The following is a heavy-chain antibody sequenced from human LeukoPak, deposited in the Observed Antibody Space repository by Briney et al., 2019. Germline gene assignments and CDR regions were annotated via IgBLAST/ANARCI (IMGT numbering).Heavy chain of an antibody. CDR1: GYSFTSYW. J-gene: IGHJ4*02. CDR2: IYPADSNT. CDR3: ATITMVRGVITFFDY. V-gene: IGHV5-51*01. D-gene: IGHD3-10*01. Sequence: GESLKISCKGSGYSFTSYWIGWVRQMPGKGLEWMGIIYPADSNTRYSPPFQGQVTISADKSINTAYLQWSSLKASDTAMYYCATITMVRGVITFFDYWGQGTLVTVSS.